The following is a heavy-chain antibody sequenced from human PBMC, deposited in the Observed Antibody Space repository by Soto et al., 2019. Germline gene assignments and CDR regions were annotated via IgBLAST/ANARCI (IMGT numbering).Heavy chain of an antibody. Sequence: ASVKVSCRASGLSLTGYYIHWLRPAPGQGLEWMGWINAHSGGTEYAQKFQGRVTLTRDTSIATAYLTLTSLTSDDTALYYCAKDLTRQLAYWLDPWGQGTQVTVSS. CDR1: GLSLTGYY. J-gene: IGHJ5*02. CDR3: AKDLTRQLAYWLDP. D-gene: IGHD6-6*01. CDR2: INAHSGGT. V-gene: IGHV1-2*02.